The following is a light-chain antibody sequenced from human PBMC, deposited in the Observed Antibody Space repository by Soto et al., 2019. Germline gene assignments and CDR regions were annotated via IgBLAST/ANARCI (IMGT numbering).Light chain of an antibody. CDR1: RSISNW. V-gene: IGKV1-5*01. Sequence: DIQMTQSPSTLSASLLYRVTITCRASRSISNWLAWYQQRPGIAPKLLIFDASILQSGVPSRFSGSGSGTEFTLSISRLQTDDFATYYCQQYGSFSPITFGGGTKVDIK. CDR2: DAS. J-gene: IGKJ4*01. CDR3: QQYGSFSPIT.